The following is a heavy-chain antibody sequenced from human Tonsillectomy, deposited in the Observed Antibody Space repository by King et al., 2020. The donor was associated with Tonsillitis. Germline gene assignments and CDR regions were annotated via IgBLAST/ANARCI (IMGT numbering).Heavy chain of an antibody. V-gene: IGHV4-34*01. Sequence: VQLQQWGAGLLKPSETLSLTCAVYGGSFSGYYWSWIRQPPGKGLEWIGEINHSGSTNYNPSLKSRVTISVDTSKNQFSLKLSSVTAADTAVYYFARSGGEAVGYYYYYYMDVWGKGTTVTVSS. D-gene: IGHD6-19*01. CDR3: ARSGGEAVGYYYYYYMDV. CDR2: INHSGST. J-gene: IGHJ6*03. CDR1: GGSFSGYY.